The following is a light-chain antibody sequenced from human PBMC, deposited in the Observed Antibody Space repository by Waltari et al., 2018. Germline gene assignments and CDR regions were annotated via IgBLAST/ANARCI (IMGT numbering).Light chain of an antibody. J-gene: IGKJ2*01. V-gene: IGKV1-33*01. CDR1: QDISNY. CDR3: QQYDNLPMYT. CDR2: DAS. Sequence: DIQMTQSPSSLSASVGDRVTNTCQASQDISNYLNWYQQQPGKAPKLLIYDASNLETGVPSRFSGSGCGTDFTFTISSLQPEDIATYYCQQYDNLPMYTFGQGTKLEIK.